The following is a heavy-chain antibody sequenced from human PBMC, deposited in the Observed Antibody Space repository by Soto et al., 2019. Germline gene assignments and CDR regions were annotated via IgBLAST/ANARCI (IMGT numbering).Heavy chain of an antibody. V-gene: IGHV1-3*01. J-gene: IGHJ3*02. D-gene: IGHD3-9*01. CDR3: ARVGDVLRYFDI. CDR2: INAGNGNT. Sequence: GASVKVSCKASGYTFTSYAMHWVRQAPGQRLEWMGWINAGNGNTKYSQKFQGRVTITRDTSASTAYMELSSLRSEDTAVYYCARVGDVLRYFDIWGRGTMVTVSS. CDR1: GYTFTSYA.